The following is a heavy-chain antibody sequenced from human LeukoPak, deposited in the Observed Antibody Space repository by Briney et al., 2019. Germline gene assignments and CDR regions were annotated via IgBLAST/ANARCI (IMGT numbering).Heavy chain of an antibody. CDR3: ARDRTYSGSPDGRSHFNS. CDR2: IIGSGGSE. V-gene: IGHV3-23*01. J-gene: IGHJ4*02. D-gene: IGHD5-12*01. Sequence: PGGSLRLSFAASLFTFSRYAMSGVRQAPRRGREWGSPIIGSGGSEYYADSVKGRFNISRDNYKKTLYLHMNSLRAEDKAVYYCARDRTYSGSPDGRSHFNSWGQGTLVTVSS. CDR1: LFTFSRYA.